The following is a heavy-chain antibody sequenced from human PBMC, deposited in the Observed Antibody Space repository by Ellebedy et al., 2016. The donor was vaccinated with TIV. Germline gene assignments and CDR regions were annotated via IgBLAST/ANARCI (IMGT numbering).Heavy chain of an antibody. CDR2: INPSGGST. V-gene: IGHV1-46*01. D-gene: IGHD3-10*01. CDR1: GYTFTSYY. Sequence: AASVKVSCKASGYTFTSYYMHWVRQAPGQGLEWMGIINPSGGSTSYAQKFQGRVTMTRDTSTSTVYMELSSLRSEDTAVYYCARDRLAYYYGSSTRGGMDVWGQGTTVTVSS. J-gene: IGHJ6*02. CDR3: ARDRLAYYYGSSTRGGMDV.